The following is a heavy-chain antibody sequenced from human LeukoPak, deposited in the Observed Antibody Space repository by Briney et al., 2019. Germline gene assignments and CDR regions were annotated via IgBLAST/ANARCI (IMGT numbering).Heavy chain of an antibody. D-gene: IGHD3-22*01. V-gene: IGHV1-46*01. Sequence: ASVKVSCKASGYTFTSYDINWVRQATGQGLEWMGIINPSGGSTSYAQKFQGRVTMTRDTSTSTVYMELSSLRSEDTAVYYCARDPSPYYYDSSGYGDYWGQGTLVTVSS. CDR2: INPSGGST. CDR1: GYTFTSYD. CDR3: ARDPSPYYYDSSGYGDY. J-gene: IGHJ4*02.